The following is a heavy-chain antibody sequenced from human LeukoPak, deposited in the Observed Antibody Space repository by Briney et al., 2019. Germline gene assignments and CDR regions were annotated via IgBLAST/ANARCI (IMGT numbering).Heavy chain of an antibody. J-gene: IGHJ4*02. CDR1: GGSFSGYY. V-gene: IGHV4-34*01. CDR2: INHSGST. Sequence: PSETLSLTCAVYGGSFSGYYWSWIRQPPGKGLEWIGEINHSGSTNYNPSLKSRVTISVDTSKNQFSLKLSSVTAADTAVYYCARGSGFRRFFDYWGQGTLVTVSS. D-gene: IGHD3-16*01. CDR3: ARGSGFRRFFDY.